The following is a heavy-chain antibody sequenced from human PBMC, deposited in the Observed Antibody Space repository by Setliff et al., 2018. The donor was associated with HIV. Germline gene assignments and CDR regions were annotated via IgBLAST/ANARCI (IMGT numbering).Heavy chain of an antibody. CDR3: ARGLTAANYQNYYYMDV. Sequence: ASVKVSCKSSGYTFTDYFIHWVRQAPGQGLEWMGWISPDNGNTRISQRFRGSVTMTRDRSINTAYMELSGLTSDDTAVYYCARGLTAANYQNYYYMDVWGKGTTVTV. CDR2: ISPDNGNT. V-gene: IGHV1-2*02. J-gene: IGHJ6*03. D-gene: IGHD2-2*01. CDR1: GYTFTDYF.